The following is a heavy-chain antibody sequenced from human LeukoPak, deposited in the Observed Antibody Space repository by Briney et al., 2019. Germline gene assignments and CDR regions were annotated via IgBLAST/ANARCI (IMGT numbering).Heavy chain of an antibody. CDR3: ARGLRYYYYYYYMDV. CDR1: GGSFSGYY. J-gene: IGHJ6*03. V-gene: IGHV4-34*01. CDR2: INHSGSA. D-gene: IGHD1-1*01. Sequence: PSETLSLTCAVYGGSFSGYYWSWIRQPPGKGLEWIGEINHSGSANYNPSLKSRVTISVDTSRNQFSLKLSSVTAADTAVYYCARGLRYYYYYYYMDVWGKGTTVTVS.